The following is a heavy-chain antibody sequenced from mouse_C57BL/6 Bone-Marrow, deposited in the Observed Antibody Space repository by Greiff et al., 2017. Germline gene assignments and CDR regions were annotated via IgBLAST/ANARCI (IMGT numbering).Heavy chain of an antibody. CDR1: GFTFSSYA. CDR2: ISDGGSYT. Sequence: EVHLVESGGGLVKPGGSLKLSCAASGFTFSSYAMSWVRQTPEKRLEWVATISDGGSYTYYPDNVKGRFTISRDNAKNNLYLQMSHLKSEDTAMYYCARGDYGSTWFAYWGQGTLVTVSA. J-gene: IGHJ3*01. CDR3: ARGDYGSTWFAY. D-gene: IGHD1-1*01. V-gene: IGHV5-4*01.